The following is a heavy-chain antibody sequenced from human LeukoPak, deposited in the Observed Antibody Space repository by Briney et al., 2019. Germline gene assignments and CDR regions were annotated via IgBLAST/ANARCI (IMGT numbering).Heavy chain of an antibody. CDR2: IIPIFGTA. Sequence: SVKVSCKASGGTFSSYAISWVRQAPGQGLEWMGGIIPIFGTANYAQKFQGRVTITADESTSTAYMELSSLRSEDTAVYYCARDLLPGYSYGLGGFDYWGQGTLVTVSS. J-gene: IGHJ4*02. CDR1: GGTFSSYA. D-gene: IGHD5-18*01. CDR3: ARDLLPGYSYGLGGFDY. V-gene: IGHV1-69*13.